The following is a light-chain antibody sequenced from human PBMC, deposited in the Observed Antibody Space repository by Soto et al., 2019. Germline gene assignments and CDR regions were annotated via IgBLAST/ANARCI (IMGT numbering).Light chain of an antibody. Sequence: IEMTQSPASLSASVGDRVTITCRASQTIATYLNWFQHNSGRAPKLLIYTSSSVNSGVSSRFRGSGSGTDFTPTINDVQPEDSATYYCQQSYSSLVTFGAGTKVDI. V-gene: IGKV1-39*01. J-gene: IGKJ4*01. CDR3: QQSYSSLVT. CDR2: TSS. CDR1: QTIATY.